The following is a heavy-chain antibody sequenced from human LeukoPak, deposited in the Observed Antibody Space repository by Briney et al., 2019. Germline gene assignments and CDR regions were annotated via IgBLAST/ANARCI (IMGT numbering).Heavy chain of an antibody. CDR2: IASDGSST. V-gene: IGHV3-74*01. CDR3: ARGRPHGNDY. D-gene: IGHD4-23*01. Sequence: GGSLRLSCAASGFAFSSYWMNWVRQALGKGLVWVSRIASDGSSTTYADSVKGRFSISRDNAKNTLYLQMNSLRVEDTAVYYCARGRPHGNDYWGQGTLVTVSS. J-gene: IGHJ4*02. CDR1: GFAFSSYW.